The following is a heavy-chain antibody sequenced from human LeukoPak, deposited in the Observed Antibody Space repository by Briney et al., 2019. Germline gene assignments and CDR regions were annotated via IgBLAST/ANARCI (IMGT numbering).Heavy chain of an antibody. V-gene: IGHV3-9*01. J-gene: IGHJ4*02. CDR3: ASSGYYDFWSGFQSGDY. Sequence: GRSLRLSCAASGFTFDDYAMHWVRQAPGKGLEWVSGISWNSGSIGYADSVKGRFTISRDNAKNSLYLQMNSLRAEDTAVYYCASSGYYDFWSGFQSGDYWGQGTLVTVSS. D-gene: IGHD3-3*01. CDR2: ISWNSGSI. CDR1: GFTFDDYA.